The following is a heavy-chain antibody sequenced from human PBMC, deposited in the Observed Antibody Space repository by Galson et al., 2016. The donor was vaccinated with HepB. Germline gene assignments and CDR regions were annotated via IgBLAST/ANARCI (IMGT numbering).Heavy chain of an antibody. V-gene: IGHV3-53*01. Sequence: CAASGFNVSSNYMSWVRQAPGKGLEWVSVIYSGGSTYYADSVQGRFTISRDKSKNMVFLQMNSLRAEDTAVYYCARITRGGYSYGYWKTYYFDYWGRGTLVTVSS. CDR2: IYSGGST. CDR3: ARITRGGYSYGYWKTYYFDY. CDR1: GFNVSSNY. D-gene: IGHD5-18*01. J-gene: IGHJ4*02.